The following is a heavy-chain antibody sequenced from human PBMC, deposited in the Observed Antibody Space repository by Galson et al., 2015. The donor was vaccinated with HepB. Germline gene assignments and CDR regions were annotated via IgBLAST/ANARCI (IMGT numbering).Heavy chain of an antibody. D-gene: IGHD3-3*01. V-gene: IGHV4-34*01. J-gene: IGHJ6*02. Sequence: ETLSLTCAVYGGSFSGYYWSWIRQPPGKGLEWIGEINHSGSTNYNPSLKSRVTISVDTSKNQFSLKLSSVTAADTAVYYCASSYYDFWSGYTWGMDVWGQGTTVTVSS. CDR1: GGSFSGYY. CDR3: ASSYYDFWSGYTWGMDV. CDR2: INHSGST.